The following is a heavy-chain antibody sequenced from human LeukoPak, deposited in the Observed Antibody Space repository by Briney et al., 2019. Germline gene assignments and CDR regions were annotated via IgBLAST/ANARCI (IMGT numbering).Heavy chain of an antibody. CDR2: INPSNGAA. D-gene: IGHD5-24*01. Sequence: ASVKVSCKASGYTLTAYYMHWVRQAPGQGLEWMGWINPSNGAANYAQKFQGRVTMTRDTSITTAYMELTRLTSDDTAVYYCAPATATFDNWGQGTLVTVSS. CDR3: APATATFDN. V-gene: IGHV1-2*02. J-gene: IGHJ4*02. CDR1: GYTLTAYY.